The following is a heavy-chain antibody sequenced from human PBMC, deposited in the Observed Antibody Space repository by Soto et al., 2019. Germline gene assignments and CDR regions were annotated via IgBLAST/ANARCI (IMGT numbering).Heavy chain of an antibody. D-gene: IGHD3-16*01. J-gene: IGHJ5*02. CDR3: ARGAYLQGDNWFDP. Sequence: QVQLVQSGAEVKKPGSSVKVSCKASGGTFSSYAISWVRQAPGQGLEWMGGIIPIFGTANYAQKFQGRVTINGDDSTSTAYMELRSLRSEDTAVYYCARGAYLQGDNWFDPWGQGTLVTVSS. CDR2: IIPIFGTA. CDR1: GGTFSSYA. V-gene: IGHV1-69*12.